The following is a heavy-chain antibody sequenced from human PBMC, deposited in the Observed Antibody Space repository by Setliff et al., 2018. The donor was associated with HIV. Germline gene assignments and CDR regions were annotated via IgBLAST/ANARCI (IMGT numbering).Heavy chain of an antibody. V-gene: IGHV3-15*01. J-gene: IGHJ4*02. CDR2: IKSKTDGGTI. Sequence: KPGGSLRLSCAASGFTFSHAWTSWVRQAPGKGLERVAHIKSKTDGGTINYAAAVEGRFTISRDDSKNTLYLQMNSLKTEDTAVYYCASKGRDLYTLEVPGWGQGTLVTVSS. D-gene: IGHD2-15*01. CDR1: GFTFSHAW. CDR3: ASKGRDLYTLEVPG.